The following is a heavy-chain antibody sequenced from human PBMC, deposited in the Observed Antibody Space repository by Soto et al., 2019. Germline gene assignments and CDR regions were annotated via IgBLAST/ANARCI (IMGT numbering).Heavy chain of an antibody. V-gene: IGHV1-69*13. J-gene: IGHJ6*02. D-gene: IGHD6-6*01. Sequence: SVKVSCKASGGTFSRSGLIWVRQAPGQGLEWVGGIIPIFPTAHYGQKFQGRVTITADESTSTVYMELSSLRSEDTAVYYCARASTLEYSSSRYYYGMDVWGQGTTVTVSS. CDR1: GGTFSRSG. CDR2: IIPIFPTA. CDR3: ARASTLEYSSSRYYYGMDV.